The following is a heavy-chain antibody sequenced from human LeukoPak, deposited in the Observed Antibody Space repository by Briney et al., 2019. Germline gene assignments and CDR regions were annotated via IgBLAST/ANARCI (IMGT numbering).Heavy chain of an antibody. CDR1: GYTFINNW. CDR3: ARDNSVGDIAWWFDP. CDR2: INPTSTGT. V-gene: IGHV1-46*01. J-gene: IGHJ5*02. D-gene: IGHD3-10*01. Sequence: ASVNVSCKASGYTFINNWMHWVRQAPGQGLEWIGLINPTSTGTLYAQKFKGRVTMTRDMATSTDYMELSSLRSEDTAVYYWARDNSVGDIAWWFDPWGQGTLVTVAS.